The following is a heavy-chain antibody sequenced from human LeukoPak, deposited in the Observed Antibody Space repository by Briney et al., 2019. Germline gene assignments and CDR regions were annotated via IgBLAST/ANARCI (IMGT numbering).Heavy chain of an antibody. CDR2: IYYRSKWYN. V-gene: IGHV6-1*01. CDR3: ARGGGGFDY. Sequence: SQTLSLTCAISGASVSINSAAWNWIRQSPSTGLEWLGWIYYRSKWYNDYALSVKRRITINPDTSKNQYSLQLNSITPEDTAVYYCARGGGGFDYWGQGTLVTVSS. D-gene: IGHD3-16*01. CDR1: GASVSINSAA. J-gene: IGHJ4*02.